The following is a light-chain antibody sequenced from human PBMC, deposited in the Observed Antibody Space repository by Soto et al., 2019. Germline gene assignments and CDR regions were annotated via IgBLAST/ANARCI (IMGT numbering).Light chain of an antibody. J-gene: IGKJ3*01. CDR2: GAS. CDR3: QQYDSSPST. CDR1: QSVTSNY. Sequence: DIVLTQSPGTLSLSPGERATLACRASQSVTSNYLAWYQQKPGQAPRLLIYGASSRATGIPDRFSGSGSGTDFTLTISRLEPEDFAVYYCQQYDSSPSTFGPGTKVDIK. V-gene: IGKV3-20*01.